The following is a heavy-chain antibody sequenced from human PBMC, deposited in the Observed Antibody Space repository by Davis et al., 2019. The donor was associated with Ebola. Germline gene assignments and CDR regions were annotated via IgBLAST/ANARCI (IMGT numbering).Heavy chain of an antibody. J-gene: IGHJ4*02. CDR2: ISSSSSTI. Sequence: GESLKISCAASGFTFSSYSMNWVRQAPGKGLEWVSYISSSSSTIYYADSVKGRFTISRDNAKNSLYLQMNSLRDEDTAVYYCAGQHGLYFDYWGQGTLVTVSS. D-gene: IGHD6-13*01. CDR1: GFTFSSYS. V-gene: IGHV3-48*02. CDR3: AGQHGLYFDY.